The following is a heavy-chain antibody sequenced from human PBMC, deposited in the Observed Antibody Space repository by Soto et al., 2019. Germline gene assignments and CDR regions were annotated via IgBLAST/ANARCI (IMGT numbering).Heavy chain of an antibody. CDR2: MNPKSGNT. J-gene: IGHJ4*02. V-gene: IGHV1-8*01. CDR1: GYPFTSYD. CDR3: ARDPDPTAHADL. Sequence: GSVKVSFKASGYPFTSYDINFVRQATGQGLEWMGWMNPKSGNTGYAQKFQGRVTMTRNTSISTAYMELSSLRSEDTAVYYCARDPDPTAHADLWGQGTMVTVSS.